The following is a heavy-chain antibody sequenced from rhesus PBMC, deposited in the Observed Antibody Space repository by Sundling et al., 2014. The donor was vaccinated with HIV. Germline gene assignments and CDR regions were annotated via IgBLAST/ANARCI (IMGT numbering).Heavy chain of an antibody. D-gene: IGHD1-1-1*01. CDR3: ARSHSLDY. CDR1: GGSMSGGYW. J-gene: IGHJ4*01. CDR2: IFGNSANT. Sequence: QVQLQGSGPGLVKPSETLSLTCAVSGGSMSGGYWWNWIRQPPGTGLEWIGTIFGNSANTYYNPSLKSRVTLSVDTSKNQLSLKLSSVTAADTAVYYCARSHSLDYWGQGVLVTVSS. V-gene: IGHV4S9*01.